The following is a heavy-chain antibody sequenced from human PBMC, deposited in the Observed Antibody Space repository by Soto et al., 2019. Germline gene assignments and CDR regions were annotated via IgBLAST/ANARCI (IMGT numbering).Heavy chain of an antibody. D-gene: IGHD2-21*02. Sequence: GGSLRLSCVASGFTFSISAMSWVRHVPGKGLEWAAGIRSSGGHTNYADSVKGRFTISRDNSKDTLYLQMNSLRAEDTALYYCAKVQEFCGFNCYIVDSWGQGVLVTVSS. CDR2: IRSSGGHT. CDR1: GFTFSISA. V-gene: IGHV3-23*01. J-gene: IGHJ4*02. CDR3: AKVQEFCGFNCYIVDS.